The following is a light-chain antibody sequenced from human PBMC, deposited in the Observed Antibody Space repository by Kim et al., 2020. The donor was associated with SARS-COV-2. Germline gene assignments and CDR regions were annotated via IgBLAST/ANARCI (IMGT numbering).Light chain of an antibody. CDR1: SRDVGNYNL. V-gene: IGLV2-23*02. J-gene: IGLJ2*01. CDR2: EVN. CDR3: CSYAGSSTFVI. Sequence: QSLTISCTGTSRDVGNYNLVSWYQQRPGKAPKLIIFEVNKRPSGVSNRFSGSKSGDTASLTISGLQAEDESDYYCCSYAGSSTFVIFGGGTQLTVL.